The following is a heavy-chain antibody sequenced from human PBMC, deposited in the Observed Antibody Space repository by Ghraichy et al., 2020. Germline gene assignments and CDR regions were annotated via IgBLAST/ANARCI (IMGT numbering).Heavy chain of an antibody. V-gene: IGHV4-59*01. Sequence: SETLSLTCTVSGGSISSYYWSWIRQPPGKGLEWIGYIYYSGSTNYNPSLKSRVTISVDTSKNQFSLKLSSVTAADTAVYYCARGGFWSGYYPYYFDYWGQGTLVTVSS. CDR1: GGSISSYY. CDR2: IYYSGST. CDR3: ARGGFWSGYYPYYFDY. J-gene: IGHJ4*02. D-gene: IGHD3-3*01.